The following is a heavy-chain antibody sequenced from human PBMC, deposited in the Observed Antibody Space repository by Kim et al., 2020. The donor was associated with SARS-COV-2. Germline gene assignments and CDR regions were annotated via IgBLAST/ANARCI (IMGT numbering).Heavy chain of an antibody. CDR1: GGSISSYY. Sequence: SETLSLTCTVSGGSISSYYWSWIRQPPGKGLEWIGYIYYSGSTNYNPSLKSRVTISVDTSKNQFSLKLSSVTAADTAVYYCARVTFLISYGMDVWGQGTTVTVSS. CDR3: ARVTFLISYGMDV. D-gene: IGHD3-16*01. V-gene: IGHV4-59*01. CDR2: IYYSGST. J-gene: IGHJ6*02.